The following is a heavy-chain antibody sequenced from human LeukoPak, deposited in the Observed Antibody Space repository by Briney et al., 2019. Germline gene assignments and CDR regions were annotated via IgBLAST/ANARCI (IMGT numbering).Heavy chain of an antibody. CDR1: GFTFTTSA. Sequence: ASVKVSCKASGFTFTTSAVQWVRQARGQRLEWIGRIVVGSGNTDRAQKFQGRLTITRDISTSTAYMELSSLTSDDTAVYYCAAVPNANAWYWDDALDIWGQGTMVTVSS. D-gene: IGHD2-8*02. V-gene: IGHV1-58*01. CDR3: AAVPNANAWYWDDALDI. J-gene: IGHJ3*02. CDR2: IVVGSGNT.